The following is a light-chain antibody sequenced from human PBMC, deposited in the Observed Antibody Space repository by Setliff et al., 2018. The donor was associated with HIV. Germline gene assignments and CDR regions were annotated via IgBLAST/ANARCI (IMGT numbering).Light chain of an antibody. CDR3: AAWDVSLNGLV. V-gene: IGLV1-44*01. J-gene: IGLJ2*01. CDR2: DNN. Sequence: QPVVTQPPSASGTPGQRVTISCSGSSSNIGSDTVSWYQQLPGTAPKLLIYDNNQRPSGVPDRFSGSQSGTSASLAIRGLQSEDEADYYCAAWDVSLNGLVFGGGTKVTVL. CDR1: SSNIGSDT.